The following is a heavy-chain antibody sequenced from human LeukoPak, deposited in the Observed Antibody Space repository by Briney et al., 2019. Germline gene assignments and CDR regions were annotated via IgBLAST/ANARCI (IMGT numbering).Heavy chain of an antibody. CDR2: IDPYETGI. V-gene: IGHV3-74*01. Sequence: GGSLRLSCAASGFTFSSNWMHWVRQVPGKGLVWVSRIDPYETGISYADSVEGRFTISRDNAKNTLYLQMNSLRADDTAVYYCSRDTFGDSDYWGQGTLVTVSS. D-gene: IGHD3-10*01. CDR1: GFTFSSNW. CDR3: SRDTFGDSDY. J-gene: IGHJ4*02.